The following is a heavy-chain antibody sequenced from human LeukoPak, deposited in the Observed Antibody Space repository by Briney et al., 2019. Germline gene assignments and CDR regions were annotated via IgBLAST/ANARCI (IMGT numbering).Heavy chain of an antibody. J-gene: IGHJ5*02. V-gene: IGHV1-69*05. CDR2: IIPIFGTA. CDR1: GGTYSSYA. Sequence: ASVKVSCKASGGTYSSYAISWVRQAPGQGLEWMGGIIPIFGTANYAQKFQGRVTMTSNTSISTAYMELSGLRSEDTAVYYCARGGSGYRENWFDPWGQGTLVTVSS. D-gene: IGHD5-12*01. CDR3: ARGGSGYRENWFDP.